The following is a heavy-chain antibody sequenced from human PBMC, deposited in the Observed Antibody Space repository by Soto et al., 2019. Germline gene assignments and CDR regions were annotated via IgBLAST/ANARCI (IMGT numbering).Heavy chain of an antibody. CDR3: ARRPEDYVGGMDV. CDR2: ISSSGSTI. D-gene: IGHD4-17*01. Sequence: PGGSLRLSCAASGFTFSSYEMNWVRQAPGKGLEWVSYISSSGSTIYYADSVKGRFTISRDNAKNSLYLQMNSLRAEDTAVYYYARRPEDYVGGMDVWGQGTTVTVSS. J-gene: IGHJ6*02. V-gene: IGHV3-48*03. CDR1: GFTFSSYE.